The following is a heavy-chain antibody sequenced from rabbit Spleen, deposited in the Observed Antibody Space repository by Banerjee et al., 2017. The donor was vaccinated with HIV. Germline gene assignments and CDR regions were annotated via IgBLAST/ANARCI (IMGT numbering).Heavy chain of an antibody. J-gene: IGHJ4*01. CDR2: IDAGNAGNT. Sequence: EESGGDLVKPEGSLTLTCTASGFSFSSSYWICWVRQAPGKGLEWIACIDAGNAGNTGYATWAKGRFTISRASSTVDLKMTSLTAADTATYFCASSSGAYAYFNFWGQGTLVTVS. CDR3: ASSSGAYAYFNF. CDR1: GFSFSSSYW. V-gene: IGHV1S45*01. D-gene: IGHD1-1*01.